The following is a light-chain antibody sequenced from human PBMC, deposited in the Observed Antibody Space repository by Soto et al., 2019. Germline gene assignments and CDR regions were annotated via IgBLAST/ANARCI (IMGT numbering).Light chain of an antibody. CDR2: KAS. J-gene: IGKJ4*01. Sequence: DIQMTQSPSTLSASVGDRVTITCRASQRISSWLAWYQQKPGKAPKLLIYKASSLESGVPARFSGSGSGTEFTLTISSLQSEDFAVYYCQQYNNWPPLTFGGGTKVDI. CDR1: QRISSW. CDR3: QQYNNWPPLT. V-gene: IGKV1-5*03.